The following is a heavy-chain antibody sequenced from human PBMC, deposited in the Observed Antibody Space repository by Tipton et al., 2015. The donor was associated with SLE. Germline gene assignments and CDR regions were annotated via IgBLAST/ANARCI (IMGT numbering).Heavy chain of an antibody. J-gene: IGHJ4*02. CDR2: FYYSGST. D-gene: IGHD6-13*01. CDR3: ARVVRLLGAAGHFDN. CDR1: GDSISNNNW. V-gene: IGHV4-28*03. Sequence: TLSLTCTVSGDSISNNNWWGWIRQPPGKGLEWIGYFYYSGSTYYNPSLKSRVTISVDTSKNQFSLKLSSVTAADTAVYYCARVVRLLGAAGHFDNWGQGTLVTVSS.